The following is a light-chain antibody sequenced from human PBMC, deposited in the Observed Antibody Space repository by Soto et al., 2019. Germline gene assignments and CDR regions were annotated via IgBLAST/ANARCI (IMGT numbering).Light chain of an antibody. CDR2: GAS. CDR3: QQYGSSVT. CDR1: QSVSSSY. J-gene: IGKJ4*01. V-gene: IGKV3-20*01. Sequence: EIVMTQSPATLSVSPGERATLSCRASQSVSSSYLAWYQQKPGQAPRVRIYGASSRATGIPDRLSGSGSGTDFTLTISRMEPEDFAVYYCQQYGSSVTFGGGTKVDIK.